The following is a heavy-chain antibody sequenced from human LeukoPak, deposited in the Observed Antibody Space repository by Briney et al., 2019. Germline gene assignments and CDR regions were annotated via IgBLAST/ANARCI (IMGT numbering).Heavy chain of an antibody. D-gene: IGHD6-13*01. CDR2: MNPNSGNT. V-gene: IGHV1-8*01. J-gene: IGHJ4*02. Sequence: GASVTVSFKSSGYTFTSSDINWVRQATGQGLEWMGWMNPNSGNTGYAPKFQGRVTMTRDTSASTAYMELSSLRSEDTAVYYCARDPLRLQQPYYFDYWGQGILATVSS. CDR3: ARDPLRLQQPYYFDY. CDR1: GYTFTSSD.